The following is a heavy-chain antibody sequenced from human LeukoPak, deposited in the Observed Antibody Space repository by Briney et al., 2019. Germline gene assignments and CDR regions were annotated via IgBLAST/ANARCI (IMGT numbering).Heavy chain of an antibody. D-gene: IGHD6-19*01. CDR1: GFTFSDYY. Sequence: GGSLRLSCAASGFTFSDYYMSWIRQAPGKGLEWVSYISSSSSYTNYADSVKGRFTISRDNAKNSLYLQMNSLRAEDTAVYYCARDRGHTEYSSGCPDYWGQGTLVTVSS. CDR3: ARDRGHTEYSSGCPDY. CDR2: ISSSSSYT. V-gene: IGHV3-11*06. J-gene: IGHJ4*02.